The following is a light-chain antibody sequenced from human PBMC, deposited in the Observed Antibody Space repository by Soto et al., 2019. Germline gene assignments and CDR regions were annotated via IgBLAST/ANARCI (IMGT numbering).Light chain of an antibody. V-gene: IGLV2-14*01. CDR3: SSYRRSNLVV. CDR1: SSDVGGYNY. Sequence: QSALTQPASVSGSPGQSITISCTGTSSDVGGYNYVSWFQQHPGKAPKLIIYEVSNRPSGVSNRFSGSKSGNTASLTISGLQAEDEADYYCSSYRRSNLVVFGGGTKLTVL. J-gene: IGLJ2*01. CDR2: EVS.